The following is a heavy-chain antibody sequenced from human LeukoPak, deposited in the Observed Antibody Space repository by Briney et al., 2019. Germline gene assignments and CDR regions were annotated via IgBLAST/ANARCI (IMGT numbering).Heavy chain of an antibody. CDR1: GYTLTSYG. D-gene: IGHD3-22*01. Sequence: ASVKVSCKASGYTLTSYGISWVRQAPGQGLEWMGWISAYNGNTNYAQKFQGRVTMTRDTSTSTVYMELSSLRSEDTAVYYCARERKNYYDSSGYSGYGMDVWGQGTTVTVSS. CDR2: ISAYNGNT. J-gene: IGHJ6*02. CDR3: ARERKNYYDSSGYSGYGMDV. V-gene: IGHV1-18*01.